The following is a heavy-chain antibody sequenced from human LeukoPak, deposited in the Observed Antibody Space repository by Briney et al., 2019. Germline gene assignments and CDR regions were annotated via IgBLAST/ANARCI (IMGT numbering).Heavy chain of an antibody. Sequence: PSETLSLTCTVSGGSISSYYWSWIRQPPGKGLEWIGNIYSSGSTNYNPSLKSRVTISVDTSKNQFSLRLSSVTAADTAVYYCARSYYYGSGNVYSDYWGQGTLVTVSS. CDR3: ARSYYYGSGNVYSDY. CDR1: GGSISSYY. V-gene: IGHV4-59*08. J-gene: IGHJ4*02. D-gene: IGHD3-10*01. CDR2: IYSSGST.